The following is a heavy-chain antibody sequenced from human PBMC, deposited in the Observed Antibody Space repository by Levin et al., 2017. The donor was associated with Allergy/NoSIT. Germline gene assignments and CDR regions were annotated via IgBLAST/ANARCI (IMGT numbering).Heavy chain of an antibody. J-gene: IGHJ4*02. CDR1: GFTFSSYG. CDR3: ARERAVAGTDPSFGY. D-gene: IGHD6-19*01. CDR2: IWYDGSIK. V-gene: IGHV3-33*01. Sequence: GESLKISCAASGFTFSSYGMHWVRQAPGKGLEWVAVIWYDGSIKYYADSVKGRFTISKDNSKNTLYLQVNSLRAEDTAVYYCARERAVAGTDPSFGYWGQGTLVTVSS.